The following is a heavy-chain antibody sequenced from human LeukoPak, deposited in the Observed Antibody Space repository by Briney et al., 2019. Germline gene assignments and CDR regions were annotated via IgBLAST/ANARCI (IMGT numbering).Heavy chain of an antibody. CDR1: GFPVSDTY. Sequence: GGSLRLSCAASGFPVSDTYMSWVRQAPGKGLEWVSVISSGGNTYYADSVQGRFTISRDNSKNTLYLQMNSLKAEDTAFYYCARVGIALTGFDYWGQGTLVTVSS. V-gene: IGHV3-53*01. D-gene: IGHD6-19*01. CDR2: ISSGGNT. J-gene: IGHJ4*02. CDR3: ARVGIALTGFDY.